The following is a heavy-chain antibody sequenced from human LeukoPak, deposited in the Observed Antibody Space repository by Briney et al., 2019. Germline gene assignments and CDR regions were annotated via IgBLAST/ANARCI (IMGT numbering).Heavy chain of an antibody. CDR3: ARGRRRQYYYDSSGYYFDY. Sequence: SETLSLTCAVYGGSFSGYYWSWIRQPPGKGLEWIGEINHSGSTNYNPSLKSRVTISVDTSKNQFSLKLSSVTAADTAVYYCARGRRRQYYYDSSGYYFDYRGQGTLVTVSS. V-gene: IGHV4-34*01. CDR1: GGSFSGYY. CDR2: INHSGST. D-gene: IGHD3-22*01. J-gene: IGHJ4*02.